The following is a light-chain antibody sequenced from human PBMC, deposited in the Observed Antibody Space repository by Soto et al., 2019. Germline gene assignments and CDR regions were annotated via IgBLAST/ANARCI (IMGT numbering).Light chain of an antibody. CDR3: AAWDDSLNGPYV. Sequence: QSLLSQPPSASGTPGQRVTISCSGSSSNIGSFTVSWYQQLPGRAPKLLIYSTSQRSSGVPDRFSGSKSGTSASLAISGLQSEDEAEYYCAAWDDSLNGPYVFGTGTKVTVL. J-gene: IGLJ1*01. CDR2: STS. V-gene: IGLV1-44*01. CDR1: SSNIGSFT.